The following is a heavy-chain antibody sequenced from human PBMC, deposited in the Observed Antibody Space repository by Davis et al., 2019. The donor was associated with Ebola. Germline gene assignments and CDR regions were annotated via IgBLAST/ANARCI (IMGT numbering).Heavy chain of an antibody. V-gene: IGHV1-3*01. CDR2: INAGNGNT. CDR3: GRGSRDSSGYYWGY. D-gene: IGHD3-22*01. Sequence: AASVTVSCKASGYTFTSYAMHWVRQAPGQRLEWMGWINAGNGNTKYSQKFQGRVTITADESTSTAYMELSSLRSEDTAVYYCGRGSRDSSGYYWGYWGQGTLVTVSS. CDR1: GYTFTSYA. J-gene: IGHJ4*02.